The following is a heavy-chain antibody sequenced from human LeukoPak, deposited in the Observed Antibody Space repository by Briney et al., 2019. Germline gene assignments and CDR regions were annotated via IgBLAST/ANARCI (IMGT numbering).Heavy chain of an antibody. CDR2: INPNSGGT. CDR3: ARGPGPLWFGELPFDY. V-gene: IGHV1-2*02. CDR1: GYTFTGYY. J-gene: IGHJ4*02. D-gene: IGHD3-10*01. Sequence: GASVKVSCKASGYTFTGYYMHWVRQAPGPGLEWMGWINPNSGGTNYAQKFQGRVTMTRDTSISTAYMELSRLRSDDTAVYYCARGPGPLWFGELPFDYWGQGTLVTVSS.